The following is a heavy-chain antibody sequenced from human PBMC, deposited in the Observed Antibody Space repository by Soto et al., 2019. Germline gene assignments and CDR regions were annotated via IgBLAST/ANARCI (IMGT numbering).Heavy chain of an antibody. Sequence: SETLXLTCTVSGGSISSYYWSWIRQPPGRGLEWIGYIYYSGSTNYNPSLKSRVTISVDTSKNQFSLKLSSVTAADTAVYYCARMAGGSGSYYNRQPYYFDYWGQGTLVTVSS. CDR1: GGSISSYY. CDR2: IYYSGST. V-gene: IGHV4-59*01. J-gene: IGHJ4*02. D-gene: IGHD3-10*01. CDR3: ARMAGGSGSYYNRQPYYFDY.